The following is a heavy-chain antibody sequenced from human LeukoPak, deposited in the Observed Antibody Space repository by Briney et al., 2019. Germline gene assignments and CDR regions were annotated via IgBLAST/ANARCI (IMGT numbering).Heavy chain of an antibody. J-gene: IGHJ4*02. CDR2: IIPILGIA. V-gene: IGHV1-69*04. D-gene: IGHD3-9*01. CDR1: GGTFSSYA. Sequence: SVKVSCKASGGTFSSYAISWVRQAPGQGLEWMGRIIPILGIANYAQKFQGRVTITADKSTSTAYMELSSLRSEDTAVYYCATVGMTGYYGEDYWGQGTLVTVSS. CDR3: ATVGMTGYYGEDY.